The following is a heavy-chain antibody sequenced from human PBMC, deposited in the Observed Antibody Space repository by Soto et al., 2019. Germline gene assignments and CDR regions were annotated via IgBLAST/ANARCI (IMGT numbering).Heavy chain of an antibody. CDR1: EFAFSAYA. D-gene: IGHD6-19*01. Sequence: PVGSLRISCAASEFAFSAYAVHWVRQAPGKGLEWVANINQDGGGTYYVDSVEGRFTISRDNAKDSLYLQMNSLRGEDTAVYYCARYFRGSGRYFFDYWGQGTLVTVSS. V-gene: IGHV3-7*03. CDR3: ARYFRGSGRYFFDY. CDR2: INQDGGGT. J-gene: IGHJ4*02.